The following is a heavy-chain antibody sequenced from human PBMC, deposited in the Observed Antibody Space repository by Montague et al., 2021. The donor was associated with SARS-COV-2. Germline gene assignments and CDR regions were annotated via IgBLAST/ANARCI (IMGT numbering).Heavy chain of an antibody. CDR3: AIYSSGWYGWGFDY. CDR1: GFTFSSYE. CDR2: ISSSGSTI. Sequence: SLRLSCAASGFTFSSYEMNWVRQAPGKGLEWVSYISSSGSTIYYADSAKGRFTISRDNAKNSLYLQMNSLRAEDTAVYYCAIYSSGWYGWGFDYWGQGTLVTVSS. D-gene: IGHD6-19*01. J-gene: IGHJ4*02. V-gene: IGHV3-48*03.